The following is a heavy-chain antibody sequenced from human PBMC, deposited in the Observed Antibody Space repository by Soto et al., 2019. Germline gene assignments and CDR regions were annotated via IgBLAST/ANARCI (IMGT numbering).Heavy chain of an antibody. V-gene: IGHV4-39*07. J-gene: IGHJ6*02. D-gene: IGHD4-17*01. CDR1: GGSISSSSYY. Sequence: SETLSLTCTVSGGSISSSSYYWGWIRQPPGKGLEWIGTIYYSGSTYYNPSLKSRVTISVDKSKNQFSLKLSSVTAADTAVYYCAVTVTTSSRNYYYYYGMDVWGQGTTVTVSS. CDR3: AVTVTTSSRNYYYYYGMDV. CDR2: IYYSGST.